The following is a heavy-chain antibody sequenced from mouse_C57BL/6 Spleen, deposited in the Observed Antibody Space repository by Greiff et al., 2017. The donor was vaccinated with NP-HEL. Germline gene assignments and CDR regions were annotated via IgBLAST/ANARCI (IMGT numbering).Heavy chain of an antibody. Sequence: EVQLVESGGGLVKPGGSLKLSYAASGFTFSDYGMHWVRQAPEKGLEWVAYISSGSSTIYYADTVKGRFTISRDNAKNTLFLQMTSLRSEDTAMYYCARTVTTGFDYWGQGTTLTVSS. CDR1: GFTFSDYG. J-gene: IGHJ2*01. V-gene: IGHV5-17*01. D-gene: IGHD2-2*01. CDR2: ISSGSSTI. CDR3: ARTVTTGFDY.